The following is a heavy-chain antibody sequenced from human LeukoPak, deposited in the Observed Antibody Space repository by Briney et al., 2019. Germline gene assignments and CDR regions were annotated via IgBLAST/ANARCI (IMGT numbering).Heavy chain of an antibody. CDR3: ARASGWYVYY. D-gene: IGHD6-19*01. CDR1: GGSFSGYY. CDR2: INHSGST. J-gene: IGHJ4*02. V-gene: IGHV4-34*01. Sequence: SETLSLTCAVYGGSFSGYYWSWIRQPPGKGLEWIGEINHSGSTNYNPSLKSRVTISVDTSKNQFSLKLSSVTAAGTAVYYCARASGWYVYYWGQGTLVTVSS.